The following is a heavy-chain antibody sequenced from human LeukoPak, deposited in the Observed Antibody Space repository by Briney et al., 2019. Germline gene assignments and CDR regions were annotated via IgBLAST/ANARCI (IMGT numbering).Heavy chain of an antibody. V-gene: IGHV4-39*07. J-gene: IGHJ6*03. CDR1: GGSISSSSYY. CDR3: ARGGENGLRFLEWLPPIEYYYYYYMDV. Sequence: SETLSLTCTVSGGSISSSSYYWGWIRQPPGKGLEWIGSIYYSGSTYYNPSLKSRVTISVDTSKNQFSLKLSSVTAADTAVYYCARGGENGLRFLEWLPPIEYYYYYYMDVWGKGTTVTVSS. CDR2: IYYSGST. D-gene: IGHD3-3*01.